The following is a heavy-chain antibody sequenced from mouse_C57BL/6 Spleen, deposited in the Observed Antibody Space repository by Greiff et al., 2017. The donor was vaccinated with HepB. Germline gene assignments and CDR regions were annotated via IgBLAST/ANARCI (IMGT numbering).Heavy chain of an antibody. Sequence: QVQLQQSGPGLVQPSQSLSITCTVSGFSLTSYGVHWVRQSPGKGLEWLGVIWSGGSTDYNAAFISRLSISKDNSKSQVFFKMNSLQADDTAIYYCARDHGSSVWYFDVWGTGTTVTVSS. CDR1: GFSLTSYG. D-gene: IGHD1-1*01. V-gene: IGHV2-2*01. CDR3: ARDHGSSVWYFDV. J-gene: IGHJ1*03. CDR2: IWSGGST.